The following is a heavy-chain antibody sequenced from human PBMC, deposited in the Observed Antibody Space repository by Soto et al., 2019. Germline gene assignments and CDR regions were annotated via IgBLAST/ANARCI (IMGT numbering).Heavy chain of an antibody. J-gene: IGHJ5*02. D-gene: IGHD6-19*01. V-gene: IGHV1-69*01. Sequence: QVQLVQSGAEVKKPGSSVKVSCKASGGTFSSYAISWVRQAPGQGLEWMGGIIPIFGTANYAQKFQGRVTITADESTSTAYMELSSLRSEDTAVYYCARDGYLRNSVDGEYNWFDPWGQGTLVTVSS. CDR3: ARDGYLRNSVDGEYNWFDP. CDR1: GGTFSSYA. CDR2: IIPIFGTA.